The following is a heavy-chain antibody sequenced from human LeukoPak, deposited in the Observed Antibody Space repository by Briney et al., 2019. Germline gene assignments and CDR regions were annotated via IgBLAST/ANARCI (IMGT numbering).Heavy chain of an antibody. CDR2: INPNSGGT. J-gene: IGHJ3*01. Sequence: ASVKVSCKASGYTFTGYYMHWVRQAPGQGLEWMGWINPNSGGTNYAQKFQGRVTMTRDTSISTAYMELSRLRSDDTAVYYCARVYPSCYSGCDAFDVWGQGTMVTVSS. D-gene: IGHD2-15*01. CDR1: GYTFTGYY. CDR3: ARVYPSCYSGCDAFDV. V-gene: IGHV1-2*02.